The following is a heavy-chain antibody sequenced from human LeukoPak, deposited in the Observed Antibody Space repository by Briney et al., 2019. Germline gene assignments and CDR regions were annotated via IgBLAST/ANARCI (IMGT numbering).Heavy chain of an antibody. Sequence: SVKVSCKASGGTFSSYAISWVRQAPGQGLEWMGRIIPILGIANYAQKFQGRVTITADKSTSTAYMELSSLRSEDTAVYYCARAMVRGENYYYYGMDVWGQGTTVTVSS. J-gene: IGHJ6*02. D-gene: IGHD3-10*01. V-gene: IGHV1-69*04. CDR2: IIPILGIA. CDR3: ARAMVRGENYYYYGMDV. CDR1: GGTFSSYA.